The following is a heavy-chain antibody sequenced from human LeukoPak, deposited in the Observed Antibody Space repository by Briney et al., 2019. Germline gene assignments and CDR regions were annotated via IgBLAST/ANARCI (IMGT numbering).Heavy chain of an antibody. V-gene: IGHV1-69*06. CDR3: ARGLAAADVRGYYYYGMDV. CDR1: GGTFSSYA. D-gene: IGHD6-13*01. J-gene: IGHJ6*04. Sequence: SVKVSCKGSGGTFSSYAISWVRQAPGQGLEWMGGIIPIFGTANYAQKFQGRVTITADKSTSTAYMELSSLRSEDTAVYYCARGLAAADVRGYYYYGMDVWGKGTTVTVSS. CDR2: IIPIFGTA.